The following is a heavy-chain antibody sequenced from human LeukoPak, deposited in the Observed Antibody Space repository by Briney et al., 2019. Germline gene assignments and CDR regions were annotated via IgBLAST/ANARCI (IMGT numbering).Heavy chain of an antibody. V-gene: IGHV3-74*01. CDR3: ARGMDVFDI. CDR1: GFTFSTYW. CDR2: VNSDGSST. Sequence: GGSLRLSCAASGFTFSTYWMHWVRQVPGKGLVWVSRVNSDGSSTTYAGSVKGRFTISRGNAKKTLYMQMNSLRVEDTAVYYCARGMDVFDIWGQGTMVTVSS. J-gene: IGHJ3*02.